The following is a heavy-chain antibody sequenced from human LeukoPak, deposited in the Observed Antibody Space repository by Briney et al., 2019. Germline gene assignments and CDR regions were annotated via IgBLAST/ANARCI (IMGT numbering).Heavy chain of an antibody. Sequence: GGALRLSCAASGFNFQIYAMHWGRQAPGKGLEWVAIISYGGDNKYYADSVKGRFTISRDNSKSMLYLQMNGLRPEDTAVYYCSRDGPRDYDTLPALDYWGQGTVVSVSS. CDR1: GFNFQIYA. J-gene: IGHJ4*02. CDR2: ISYGGDNK. V-gene: IGHV3-30*04. D-gene: IGHD3-9*01. CDR3: SRDGPRDYDTLPALDY.